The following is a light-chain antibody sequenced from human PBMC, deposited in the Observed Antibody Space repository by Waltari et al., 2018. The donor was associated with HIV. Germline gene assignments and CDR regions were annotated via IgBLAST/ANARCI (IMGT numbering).Light chain of an antibody. J-gene: IGLJ2*01. Sequence: QSVLTQPPSASGSPGQSVTISCTGTSSDVGGFDYVSWYHQQPPKAPKLILYEVNRRPSGVPDRCSGAKSGNTASLTVSGLQPEDEGDYYCSSYKDANDVVFGGGTKLTVL. CDR1: SSDVGGFDY. V-gene: IGLV2-8*01. CDR3: SSYKDANDVV. CDR2: EVN.